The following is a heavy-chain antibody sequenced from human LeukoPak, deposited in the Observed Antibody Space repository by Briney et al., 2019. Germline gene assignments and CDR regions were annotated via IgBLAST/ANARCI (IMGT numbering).Heavy chain of an antibody. D-gene: IGHD3-10*01. V-gene: IGHV4-38-2*02. J-gene: IGHJ4*02. CDR2: IYESGST. Sequence: PSETLSLTCTVSGYSISNGYYWGWIRQPPGKGLEWIGSIYESGSTDYSPSLKSRVTISVDTSKNQFSLRLNSVTAADTAIYYCARDDWVVRGLLTRAFDYRGQGILVTVSA. CDR1: GYSISNGYY. CDR3: ARDDWVVRGLLTRAFDY.